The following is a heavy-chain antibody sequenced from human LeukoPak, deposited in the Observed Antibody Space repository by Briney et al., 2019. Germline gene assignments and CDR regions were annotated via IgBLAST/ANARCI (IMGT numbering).Heavy chain of an antibody. V-gene: IGHV4-38-2*02. CDR1: GYSISSGYY. J-gene: IGHJ2*01. D-gene: IGHD3-9*01. CDR2: IYHSGST. CDR3: ARDPSYDILTDWYFDL. Sequence: SETLSLTCAVSGYSISSGYYWGWIRQPPGKGLEWIGSIYHSGSTYYNPSLKSRVTISVDTSKNQFSLKLSSVTAADTAVYYCARDPSYDILTDWYFDLWGRGTLATVSS.